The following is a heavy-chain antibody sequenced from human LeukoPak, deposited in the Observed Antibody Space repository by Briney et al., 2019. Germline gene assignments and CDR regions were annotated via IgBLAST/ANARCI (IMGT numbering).Heavy chain of an antibody. D-gene: IGHD4-17*01. CDR3: ARLDYGDDFDY. J-gene: IGHJ4*02. CDR1: GYTFTSYW. V-gene: IGHV5-10-1*01. CDR2: IDPSDSYT. Sequence: HGESLKISCKVSGYTFTSYWISWVRQMPGKGLEWMGRIDPSDSYTNFSPSFQGHVTISADKSISTAYLQWSSLKASDTAMYYCARLDYGDDFDYWGQGTLVTVSS.